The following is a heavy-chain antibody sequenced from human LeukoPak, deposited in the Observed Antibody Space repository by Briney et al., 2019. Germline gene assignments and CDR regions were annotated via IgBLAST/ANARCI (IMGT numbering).Heavy chain of an antibody. V-gene: IGHV4-34*01. D-gene: IGHD6-6*01. Sequence: SETLSLTCAVYGGSFSGYYWSWIRQPPGKGLEWIGEINHSGSTNYNPSPKSRVTISVDPSKNQFSLKLSSVTSADTAVYYCARVRTAARHPVAFDIWGQGTMVTVSS. J-gene: IGHJ3*02. CDR1: GGSFSGYY. CDR2: INHSGST. CDR3: ARVRTAARHPVAFDI.